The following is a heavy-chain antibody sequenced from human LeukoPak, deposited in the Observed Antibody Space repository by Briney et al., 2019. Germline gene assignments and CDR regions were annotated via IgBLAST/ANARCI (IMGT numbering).Heavy chain of an antibody. V-gene: IGHV3-21*01. CDR2: ISSSRNYI. J-gene: IGHJ4*02. D-gene: IGHD3-22*01. Sequence: GGSLRLSSAASGFSFSSYSMNWVRQGPGKGLEWVSSISSSRNYIYYAGSVKGRFTISRDNAKNSLYLQMNSLRAEDTAVYYCARELSSGYQPYFDHWGQGTLVTVSS. CDR1: GFSFSSYS. CDR3: ARELSSGYQPYFDH.